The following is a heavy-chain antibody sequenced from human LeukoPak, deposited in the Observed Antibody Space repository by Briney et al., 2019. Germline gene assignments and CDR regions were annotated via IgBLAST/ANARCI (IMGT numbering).Heavy chain of an antibody. CDR3: ARGVATIMS. CDR1: GFTFSNYW. CDR2: IDSDGSST. V-gene: IGHV3-74*01. D-gene: IGHD5-12*01. Sequence: PGGSLRLSCAASGFTFSNYWMHWVRQAPGKGLVWVSRIDSDGSSTNYADSVKGRLTISRDNAKNTLYLQMNSLRDEDTAVYYCARGVATIMSWGQGTLVTVSS. J-gene: IGHJ4*02.